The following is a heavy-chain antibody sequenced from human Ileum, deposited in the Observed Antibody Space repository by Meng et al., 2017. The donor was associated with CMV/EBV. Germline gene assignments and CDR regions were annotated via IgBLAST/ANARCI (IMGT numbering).Heavy chain of an antibody. CDR3: AADISTAWFYY. CDR1: GDSISSGRHF. D-gene: IGHD2-2*01. Sequence: QVQRQESGPGLVKPSETLSLTCTVSGDSISSGRHFWGWIRQAPGKGLEWIATIHYTETTHYNPSLKSRITISVDTSKNQISLKVNSVTAADTAMYYCAADISTAWFYYWGQGTLVTVSS. V-gene: IGHV4-39*07. J-gene: IGHJ4*02. CDR2: IHYTETT.